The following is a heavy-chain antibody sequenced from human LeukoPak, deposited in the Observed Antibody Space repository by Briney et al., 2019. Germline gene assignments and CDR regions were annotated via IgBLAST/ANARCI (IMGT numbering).Heavy chain of an antibody. D-gene: IGHD3-16*01. J-gene: IGHJ4*02. CDR2: IIHSGST. V-gene: IGHV4-34*12. CDR3: ARIGYYRYFDY. CDR1: GGSFSGYY. Sequence: SETLSLTCGVYGGSFSGYYWTWIRQSPGMGLEWIGEIIHSGSTNYNPSLTSRVTISVDTSKNQFSLKLSSVTAADTAVYYCARIGYYRYFDYWGQGTLVTVSS.